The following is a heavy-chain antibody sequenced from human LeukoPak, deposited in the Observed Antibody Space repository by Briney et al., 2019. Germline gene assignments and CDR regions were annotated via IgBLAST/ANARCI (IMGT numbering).Heavy chain of an antibody. J-gene: IGHJ4*02. Sequence: GGSLRLSCAASGFTFNNYRMNCVRQAPGEGLEWVSFTSFISNHKWNADSVKGRFTISRDNAKSSLCPQMNSLRAEDTAVYYCAKGIWGVKPETVDYWGQGTLDTVSS. V-gene: IGHV3-21*01. CDR1: GFTFNNYR. CDR2: TSFISNHK. D-gene: IGHD3-10*01. CDR3: AKGIWGVKPETVDY.